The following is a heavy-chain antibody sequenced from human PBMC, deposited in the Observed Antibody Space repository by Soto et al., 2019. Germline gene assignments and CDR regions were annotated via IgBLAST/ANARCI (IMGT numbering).Heavy chain of an antibody. Sequence: QTLSLTCAISGDSVSSSSVTWNWIRQSPSRGLEWLGRTYYRSKWYNDYAESVKSRITINPDTSKNQFSLHLNSVTPEDTAVYYCVRLIGNSWLDFWGQGTLVTVS. J-gene: IGHJ5*01. D-gene: IGHD1-26*01. CDR3: VRLIGNSWLDF. CDR1: GDSVSSSSVT. CDR2: TYYRSKWYN. V-gene: IGHV6-1*01.